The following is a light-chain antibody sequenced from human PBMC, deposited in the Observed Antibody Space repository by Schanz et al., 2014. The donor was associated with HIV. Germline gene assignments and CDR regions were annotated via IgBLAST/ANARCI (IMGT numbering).Light chain of an antibody. CDR2: NAS. CDR1: QSVSSN. Sequence: EIVMTQSPATLSVSPGERATLSCRASQSVSSNLAWYQQKPGQAPRLLIYNASNRATGIPARFSGSGSGTDFTLTISGLQSEDFAVYYCQQYSDWPPSTFGQGTKLEIK. V-gene: IGKV3D-15*01. CDR3: QQYSDWPPST. J-gene: IGKJ2*01.